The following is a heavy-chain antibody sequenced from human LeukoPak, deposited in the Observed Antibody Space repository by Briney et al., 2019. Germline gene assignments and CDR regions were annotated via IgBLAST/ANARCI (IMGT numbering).Heavy chain of an antibody. Sequence: ASVKVSCKASGYTFTSYGISWVRQAPGQGLNWMGWISAYNGNTNYAQKLQGRVTMTTDTSTSTAYMELRSLRSDDTAVYYCAREGYCSSTSCYEDWFDPWGQGTLVTVSS. J-gene: IGHJ5*02. D-gene: IGHD2-2*01. V-gene: IGHV1-18*01. CDR1: GYTFTSYG. CDR2: ISAYNGNT. CDR3: AREGYCSSTSCYEDWFDP.